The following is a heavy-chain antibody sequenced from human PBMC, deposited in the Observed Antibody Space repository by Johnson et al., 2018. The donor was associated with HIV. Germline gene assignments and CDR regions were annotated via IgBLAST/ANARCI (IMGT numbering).Heavy chain of an antibody. Sequence: VQLVESGGGVVQPGGSLRLSCAASGFTFSSYWMSWVRQAPGKGLEWVANIKQDGSEKYYADSVKGRFTLSRDNSKNTLDLQMNSLTIEDTAVFYCAKTRMGGILDAFDLWGQGTMVIVS. CDR1: GFTFSSYW. CDR2: IKQDGSEK. CDR3: AKTRMGGILDAFDL. V-gene: IGHV3-7*02. D-gene: IGHD3-10*01. J-gene: IGHJ3*01.